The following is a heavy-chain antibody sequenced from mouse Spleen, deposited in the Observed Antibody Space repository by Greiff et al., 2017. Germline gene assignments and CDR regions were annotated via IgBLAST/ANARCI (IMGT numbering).Heavy chain of an antibody. CDR2: ISYSGST. Sequence: DVKLVESGPGLVKPSQSLSLTCTVTGYSITSDYAWNWIRQFPGNKLEWMGYISYSGSTSYNPSLKSRISITRDTSKNQFFLQLNSVTTEDTATYYCARVTTALDYWGQGTTLTVSS. CDR3: ARVTTALDY. J-gene: IGHJ2*01. D-gene: IGHD1-2*01. V-gene: IGHV3-2*02. CDR1: GYSITSDYA.